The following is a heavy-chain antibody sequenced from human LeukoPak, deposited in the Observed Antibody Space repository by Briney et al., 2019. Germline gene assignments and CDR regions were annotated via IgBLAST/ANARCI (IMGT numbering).Heavy chain of an antibody. CDR3: ARGHHWLDV. J-gene: IGHJ5*02. Sequence: GGSLRLSCAASEFTLSDHYMSWIRQAPGKGLEWVSYITPSGSSSDYADSVMGRFTISRDNAKNSLFLRMSSLRAEDTAVYYCARGHHWLDVWGQGTLVIVSP. CDR2: ITPSGSSS. CDR1: EFTLSDHY. V-gene: IGHV3-11*01.